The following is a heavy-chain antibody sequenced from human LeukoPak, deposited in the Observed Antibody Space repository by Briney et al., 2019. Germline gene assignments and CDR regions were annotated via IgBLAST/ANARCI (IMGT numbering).Heavy chain of an antibody. Sequence: GGSPRLSCAASGFTFSDYYMSWIRQAPGKGLEWVSYISSSSSYTNYADSVRGRFTISRDNAKNSLHLQMNSLRAEDTAVYYCARRKYYDSSGYQYWGQGTLVTVSS. V-gene: IGHV3-11*03. D-gene: IGHD3-22*01. J-gene: IGHJ4*02. CDR3: ARRKYYDSSGYQY. CDR1: GFTFSDYY. CDR2: ISSSSSYT.